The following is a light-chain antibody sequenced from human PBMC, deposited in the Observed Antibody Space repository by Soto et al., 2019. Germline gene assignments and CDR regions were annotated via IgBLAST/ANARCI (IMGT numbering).Light chain of an antibody. J-gene: IGKJ1*01. Sequence: DIQLTQSPSFLSASVGDRFTITCRASQGISSYLAWYQQKPGKAPKLLIYAASTLQSGVPSRFSGSGSGTEFTLTIRSLQPEDFATYYFQQLNSYPLPWTFGQGTKVEIK. CDR1: QGISSY. CDR2: AAS. V-gene: IGKV1-9*01. CDR3: QQLNSYPLPWT.